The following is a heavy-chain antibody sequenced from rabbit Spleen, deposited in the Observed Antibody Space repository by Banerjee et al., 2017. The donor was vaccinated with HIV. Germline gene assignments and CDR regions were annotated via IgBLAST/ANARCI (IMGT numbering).Heavy chain of an antibody. CDR3: AREVEIYGGYAGSGYPNYGMDL. V-gene: IGHV1S45*01. J-gene: IGHJ6*01. D-gene: IGHD4-2*01. CDR1: GFSFSNKAV. CDR2: INVITGKA. Sequence: QEQLVESGGGLVQPGGSLTLTCKASGFSFSNKAVMCWVRQAPGKGLEWIACINVITGKAVYASWAKGRFTFSKTSSTTVTLQMTSLTAADTATYFCAREVEIYGGYAGSGYPNYGMDLWGQGTLVTVS.